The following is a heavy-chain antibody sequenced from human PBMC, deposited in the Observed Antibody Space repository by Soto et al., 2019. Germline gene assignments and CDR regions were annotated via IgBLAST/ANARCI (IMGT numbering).Heavy chain of an antibody. Sequence: QMQLVQSGPEVKKPGTSVKVSCKASGFTFTSSAMQWVRQARGQRLEWIGWIVVGSGHTNYAQKFQERVTITRDMSTSTAYMELSSLRSEDTAVYYYAADSRYCSGGNCEDYWGQGTLVTVSS. J-gene: IGHJ4*02. V-gene: IGHV1-58*02. CDR3: AADSRYCSGGNCEDY. D-gene: IGHD2-15*01. CDR1: GFTFTSSA. CDR2: IVVGSGHT.